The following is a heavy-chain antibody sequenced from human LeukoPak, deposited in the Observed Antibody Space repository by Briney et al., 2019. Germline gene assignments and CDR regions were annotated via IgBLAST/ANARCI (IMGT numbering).Heavy chain of an antibody. J-gene: IGHJ6*02. Sequence: GGSLRLSCAASGFTFSSYWMHRVRQAPGKGLVWVSRINSDGSSTSYADSVKGRFTISRDNAKNTLCLQMNGLRAEDTAVYYCARETGSGYGMDVWGQGTTVTVSS. D-gene: IGHD3-10*01. CDR1: GFTFSSYW. V-gene: IGHV3-74*01. CDR3: ARETGSGYGMDV. CDR2: INSDGSST.